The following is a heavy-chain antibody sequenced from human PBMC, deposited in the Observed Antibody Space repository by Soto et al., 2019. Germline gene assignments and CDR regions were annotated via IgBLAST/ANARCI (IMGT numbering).Heavy chain of an antibody. D-gene: IGHD6-13*01. J-gene: IGHJ4*02. V-gene: IGHV4-4*07. CDR3: ARQTTYSGSWHDY. CDR1: GGSISNYY. Sequence: PSETLSLTCSVSGGSISNYYWSWIRQPAGKGLEWIGRIYTSGSINYNPSLKSRVTMSVDTSKNQFSLKLSSVTAADTAVYYCARQTTYSGSWHDYWGQGTLVTVSS. CDR2: IYTSGSI.